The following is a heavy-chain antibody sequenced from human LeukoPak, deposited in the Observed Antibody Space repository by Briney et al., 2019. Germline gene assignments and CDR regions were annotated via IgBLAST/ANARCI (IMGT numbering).Heavy chain of an antibody. Sequence: ASVKVSCKASGGTFSSYAISWVRQAPGQGLEWMGGIIPIFGTANYAQKFQGRVTITADESTSTAYMELSSLRSEDTAVYYCAGDGGGEAGAFDIWGQGTMVTVSS. CDR3: AGDGGGEAGAFDI. D-gene: IGHD3-16*01. CDR1: GGTFSSYA. CDR2: IIPIFGTA. V-gene: IGHV1-69*13. J-gene: IGHJ3*02.